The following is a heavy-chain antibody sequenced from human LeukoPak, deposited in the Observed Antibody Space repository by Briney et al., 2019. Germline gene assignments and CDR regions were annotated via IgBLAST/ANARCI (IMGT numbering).Heavy chain of an antibody. D-gene: IGHD5-12*01. CDR3: AREYYSGYDWGTNWFDP. Sequence: GGSLRLSCAASGFTFSSYWMHWVRQAPGKGLVWVSRINSDGGRTSYADFVKGRLTISRDNAKNTLYLQMNSLRAEDTAVYYCAREYYSGYDWGTNWFDPWGQGTLVTVSS. V-gene: IGHV3-74*01. CDR2: INSDGGRT. CDR1: GFTFSSYW. J-gene: IGHJ5*02.